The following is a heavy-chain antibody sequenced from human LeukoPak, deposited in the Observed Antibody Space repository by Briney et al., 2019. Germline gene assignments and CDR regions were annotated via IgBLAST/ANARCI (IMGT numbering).Heavy chain of an antibody. V-gene: IGHV3-74*01. CDR3: ASGYRYFAY. D-gene: IGHD2-2*03. CDR1: GFTFSSYW. Sequence: GGSLRLSCAASGFTFSSYWMHWVRQAPGHGLVWVSRINSDGSSKSYADSVKGRFTISRDNAKNTLYLQMNSLRAESTVVYYCASGYRYFAYWGQGTLVTVSS. CDR2: INSDGSSK. J-gene: IGHJ4*02.